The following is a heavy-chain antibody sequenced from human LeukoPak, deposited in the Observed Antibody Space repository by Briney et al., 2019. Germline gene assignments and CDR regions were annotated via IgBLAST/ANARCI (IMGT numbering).Heavy chain of an antibody. CDR1: GGTFSSYA. V-gene: IGHV1-69*01. CDR2: IIPIFGTA. J-gene: IGHJ3*02. D-gene: IGHD2-21*01. CDR3: ARAGTSYCGGDCRDDAFDI. Sequence: SVKVSCEASGGTFSSYAISWVRQAPGQGLEWMGGIIPIFGTANYAQKFQGRVTITADESTSTAYMELSSLRSEDTAVYYCARAGTSYCGGDCRDDAFDIWGQGTMVTVSS.